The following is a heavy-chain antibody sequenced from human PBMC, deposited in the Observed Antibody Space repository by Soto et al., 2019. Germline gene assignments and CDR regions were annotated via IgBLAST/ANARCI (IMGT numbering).Heavy chain of an antibody. J-gene: IGHJ3*02. Sequence: KTSETLSLTCTVSGASISSSYWSWIRQTPGKGLEWIGYVHYSGGTKYNLSLKSRVTITVDTSKNQFSLKLRSVTAADTAVYYCARGYYDSNGQSNTFDIWGQGTMVTVSS. D-gene: IGHD3-22*01. V-gene: IGHV4-59*01. CDR2: VHYSGGT. CDR1: GASISSSY. CDR3: ARGYYDSNGQSNTFDI.